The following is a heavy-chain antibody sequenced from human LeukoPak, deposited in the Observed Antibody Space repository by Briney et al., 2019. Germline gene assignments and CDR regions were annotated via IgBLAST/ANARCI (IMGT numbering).Heavy chain of an antibody. V-gene: IGHV4-30-2*01. CDR3: ARAIRGYYDNSGHFDY. CDR2: IFLSGRT. D-gene: IGHD3-22*01. CDR1: GGSISSSGYY. Sequence: SETLSLTCTVSGGSISSSGYYCGWIRQPPGKGLEWIGYIFLSGRTSYNPSLKSRVTISADRSKNNFSLKLRSATAADTAVYYCARAIRGYYDNSGHFDYWGQGILVAVSS. J-gene: IGHJ4*02.